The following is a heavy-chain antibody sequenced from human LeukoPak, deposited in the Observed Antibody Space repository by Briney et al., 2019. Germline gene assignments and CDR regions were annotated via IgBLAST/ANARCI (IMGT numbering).Heavy chain of an antibody. CDR1: GFTFSGYW. D-gene: IGHD3-16*01. Sequence: GGSLRLSCAASGFTFSGYWMHWVRQAPGKGLVWVARINIDGSSRNYADSVKGRFTISRDNTKNTLYLQINSLRAEDTAVYYCARAVNWGSDSYYYIDVWGKGTTVTVSS. V-gene: IGHV3-74*01. CDR3: ARAVNWGSDSYYYIDV. CDR2: INIDGSSR. J-gene: IGHJ6*03.